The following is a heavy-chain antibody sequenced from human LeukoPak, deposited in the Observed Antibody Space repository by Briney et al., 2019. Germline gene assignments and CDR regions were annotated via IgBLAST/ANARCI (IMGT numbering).Heavy chain of an antibody. CDR3: ARLVVPAGGPGYYYYYMDV. D-gene: IGHD2-2*01. CDR2: INHSGST. J-gene: IGHJ6*03. V-gene: IGHV4-34*01. CDR1: GGSFSGYY. Sequence: SETLSLTCAVYGGSFSGYYWSWIRQPPGKGLEWIGEINHSGSTNYNPSLESRVTISVDTSKNQFSLKLSSVTAADTAVYYCARLVVPAGGPGYYYYYMDVWGKGTTVTVSS.